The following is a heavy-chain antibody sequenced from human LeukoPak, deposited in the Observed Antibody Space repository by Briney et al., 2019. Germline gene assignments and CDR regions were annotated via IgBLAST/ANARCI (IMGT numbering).Heavy chain of an antibody. V-gene: IGHV6-1*01. CDR1: GDSVSSSTTA. CDR2: TYYRSKWYN. CDR3: GRGVGATKGSFDY. D-gene: IGHD1-26*01. Sequence: SQTLSLTCAIFGDSVSSSTTAWNWIRQSPSRGLEWLGRTYYRSKWYNDYAVSVKSRITISPDTSKNQFSLQLNSVTPEDTAVYYCGRGVGATKGSFDYWGQGILVTASS. J-gene: IGHJ4*02.